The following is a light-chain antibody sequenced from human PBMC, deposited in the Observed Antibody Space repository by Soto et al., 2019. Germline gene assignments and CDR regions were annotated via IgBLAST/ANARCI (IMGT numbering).Light chain of an antibody. V-gene: IGLV1-44*01. CDR2: DND. CDR1: SSQIGSNT. Sequence: QSVLTQPPSLSGTPGQRVTISCSGSSSQIGSNTVSWYQQLPGEAPKLLIYDNDRRPSGVPDRFSGSKSGTSGSLAISDLHSEDEAEYFCAAWHDSRNAWVFGGGTKLTVL. CDR3: AAWHDSRNAWV. J-gene: IGLJ3*02.